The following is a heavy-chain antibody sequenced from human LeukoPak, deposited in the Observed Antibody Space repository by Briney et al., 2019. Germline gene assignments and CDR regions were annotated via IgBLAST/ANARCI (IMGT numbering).Heavy chain of an antibody. J-gene: IGHJ4*02. CDR2: ISYDGSNK. D-gene: IGHD3-10*01. CDR1: GFTFSSYG. V-gene: IGHV3-30*18. Sequence: GGSLRLSCAASGFTFSSYGMHWVRQAPGKGLEWVAVISYDGSNKYYADSVKGRFTISRDNSKNTLYLQMNSLRAEDTAVYYCAKDGVRLPYYFDYWGQGTLVTVSS. CDR3: AKDGVRLPYYFDY.